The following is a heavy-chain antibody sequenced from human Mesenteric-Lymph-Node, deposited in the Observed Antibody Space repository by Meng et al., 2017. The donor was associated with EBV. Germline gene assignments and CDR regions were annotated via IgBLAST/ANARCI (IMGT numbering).Heavy chain of an antibody. CDR1: DGSFSGYY. CDR2: IFHSGIT. J-gene: IGHJ4*02. Sequence: VQQQQWGAGRVKPAGTLSVTCAVVDGSFSGYYWSWIRQPPGKGLEWIGEIFHSGITNSNPSLKSRISLSVDKSRNLFSLNLSSVTAADTAVYFCARRREYSSGWPIDYWGQGTLVTVSS. D-gene: IGHD6-19*01. V-gene: IGHV4-34*12. CDR3: ARRREYSSGWPIDY.